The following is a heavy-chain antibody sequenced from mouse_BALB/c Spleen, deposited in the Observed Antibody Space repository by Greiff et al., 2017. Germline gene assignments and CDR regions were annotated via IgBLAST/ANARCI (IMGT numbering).Heavy chain of an antibody. CDR3: ARHGGYGAY. Sequence: DVQLVESGGGLVQPGGSLKLSCAASGFTFSSYTMSWVRQTPEKRLEWVAYISNGGGSTYYPDTVKGRFTISRDNAKNTLYLQMSSLKSEDTAMYYCARHGGYGAYWGQGTLVTVSA. J-gene: IGHJ3*01. CDR1: GFTFSSYT. CDR2: ISNGGGST. V-gene: IGHV5-12-2*01. D-gene: IGHD3-1*01.